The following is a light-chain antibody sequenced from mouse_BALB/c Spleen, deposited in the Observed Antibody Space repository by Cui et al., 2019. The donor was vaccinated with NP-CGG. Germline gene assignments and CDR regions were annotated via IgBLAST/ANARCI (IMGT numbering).Light chain of an antibody. Sequence: QDVVTQESALTTSPGETVTLTCRSSTGAVTINNYANWVQEKPDHLFTGLIGGTNNRAPGVPARFSGSLIGDKAALTITGAQTEDEAIYFCALWYSNHWVFGGGTKLTVL. CDR1: TGAVTINNY. CDR3: ALWYSNHWV. V-gene: IGLV1*01. J-gene: IGLJ1*01. CDR2: GTN.